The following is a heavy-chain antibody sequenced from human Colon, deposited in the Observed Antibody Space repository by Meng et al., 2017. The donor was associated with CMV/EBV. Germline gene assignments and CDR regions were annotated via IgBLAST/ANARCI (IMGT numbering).Heavy chain of an antibody. CDR3: VRDLNGEEDY. D-gene: IGHD7-27*01. V-gene: IGHV4-34*01. Sequence: SLTCAVSGGSLGRHYWSWIRQSPGKGLEWIGDINTSGRPNYNPSLKSRVTISIDTSRNQFSLNLNSVTAADTAVYYCVRDLNGEEDYWGQGNLVTVSS. CDR1: GGSLGRHY. J-gene: IGHJ4*02. CDR2: INTSGRP.